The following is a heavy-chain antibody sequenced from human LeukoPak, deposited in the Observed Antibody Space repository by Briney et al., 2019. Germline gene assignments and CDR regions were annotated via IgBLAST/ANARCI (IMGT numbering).Heavy chain of an antibody. CDR3: ARAGSGYSFDY. D-gene: IGHD3-22*01. Sequence: LXPTCAVYGGSFSGYYWSWIRQPPGKGLEWIGYTSNSGSTNNNPSLKSRLTISIDTSKNQFSLRLNSATAADTAVYYCARAGSGYSFDYWGQGKLVTVSS. J-gene: IGHJ4*02. CDR1: GGSFSGYY. CDR2: TSNSGST. V-gene: IGHV4-34*11.